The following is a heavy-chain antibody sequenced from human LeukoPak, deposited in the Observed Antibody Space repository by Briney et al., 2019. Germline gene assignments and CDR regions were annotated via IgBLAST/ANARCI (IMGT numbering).Heavy chain of an antibody. V-gene: IGHV1-8*01. Sequence: ASVKVSCKASGYTFTSYDINWVRQATGQGLEWMGWMNPNSGNTGFAQKFQGRVTMTRTTSISTAYMELSSLRSEDTAVYYCARVEYISGYSHVYWGQGTLVTVSS. CDR3: ARVEYISGYSHVY. CDR1: GYTFTSYD. J-gene: IGHJ4*02. CDR2: MNPNSGNT. D-gene: IGHD3-22*01.